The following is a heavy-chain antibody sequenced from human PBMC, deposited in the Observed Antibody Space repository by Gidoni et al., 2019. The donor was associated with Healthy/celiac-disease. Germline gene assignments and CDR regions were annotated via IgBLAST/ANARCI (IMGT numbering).Heavy chain of an antibody. Sequence: EVQPVQSGAAVKKHGESMKIPCKGSGYSYTSYWIGWVRQMPGKGLEWMGIIYPGDSDTRYSPSFQGQVTISADKSISTAYLQWSSLKASDTAMYYCARLRKVVVAATPFDPWGQGTLVTVSS. CDR1: GYSYTSYW. CDR2: IYPGDSDT. CDR3: ARLRKVVVAATPFDP. J-gene: IGHJ5*02. V-gene: IGHV5-51*01. D-gene: IGHD2-15*01.